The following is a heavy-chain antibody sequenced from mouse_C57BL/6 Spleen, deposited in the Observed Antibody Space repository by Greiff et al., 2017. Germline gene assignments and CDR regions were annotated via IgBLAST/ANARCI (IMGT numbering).Heavy chain of an antibody. CDR2: IYPRSGNT. CDR3: ARPKDSSGLYYAMDY. CDR1: GYTFTSYG. V-gene: IGHV1-81*01. Sequence: VQLKQSGAELARPGASVKLSCKASGYTFTSYGISWVKQRTGQGLEWIGEIYPRSGNTYYNEKFKGKATLTADKSSSTAYMELRSLTSEDSAVYFCARPKDSSGLYYAMDYWGQGTSVTVSS. D-gene: IGHD3-2*02. J-gene: IGHJ4*01.